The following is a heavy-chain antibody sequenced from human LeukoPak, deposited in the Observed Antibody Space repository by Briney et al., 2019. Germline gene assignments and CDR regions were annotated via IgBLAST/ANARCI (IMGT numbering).Heavy chain of an antibody. CDR2: ISSSSSSYI. CDR1: GFTFSSYS. Sequence: GGSLRLSCAASGFTFSSYSMNWVRQAPGKGLEWVSSISSSSSSYIYYADSVKGRFTISRDNAKNSLYLQMNSLRAEDTAVYYCARDLGGNGAFDIWGQGTMVTVSS. V-gene: IGHV3-21*01. CDR3: ARDLGGNGAFDI. D-gene: IGHD4-23*01. J-gene: IGHJ3*02.